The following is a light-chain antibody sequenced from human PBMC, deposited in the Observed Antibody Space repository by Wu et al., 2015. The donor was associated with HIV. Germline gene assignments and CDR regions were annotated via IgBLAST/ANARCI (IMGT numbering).Light chain of an antibody. CDR1: QSVAGW. Sequence: DIQMTQSPSTLSASAGDRVTITCRASQSVAGWLAWYQQKPGKAPKVLIYKASSLESGVPSRFSGSGYGTEFTLTISSLQPDDFATYYCQQYNHYPYTFGQGPSWRSN. J-gene: IGKJ2*01. CDR2: KAS. CDR3: QQYNHYPYT. V-gene: IGKV1-5*03.